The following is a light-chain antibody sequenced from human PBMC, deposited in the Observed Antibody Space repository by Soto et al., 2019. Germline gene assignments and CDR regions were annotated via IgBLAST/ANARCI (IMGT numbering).Light chain of an antibody. V-gene: IGLV2-8*01. Sequence: QSALTQPPSASGSPGQSVTISCTGTSSDVGGYYYVSWYQHHPGKAPKLIIYEVIKRPSGVPDRFSGSKSDNTASLTVSGLRAEDEADYYCTSYAGSNNVVFGGGTKVTVL. CDR2: EVI. CDR1: SSDVGGYYY. J-gene: IGLJ2*01. CDR3: TSYAGSNNVV.